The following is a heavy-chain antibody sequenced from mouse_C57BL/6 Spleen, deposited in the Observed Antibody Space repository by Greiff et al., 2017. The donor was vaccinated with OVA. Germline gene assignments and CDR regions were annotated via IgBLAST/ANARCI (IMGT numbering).Heavy chain of an antibody. CDR3: ARSGDYDKETWFAY. CDR1: GYAFSSSW. CDR2: IYPGDGDT. D-gene: IGHD2-4*01. V-gene: IGHV1-82*01. Sequence: VQLQESGPELVKPGASVKISCKASGYAFSSSWMNWVKQRPGKGLEWIGRIYPGDGDTNYNGQFKGKATLTADKSSSPAYMQLSSLTSEDSAVYFCARSGDYDKETWFAYWGQGTLVTVSA. J-gene: IGHJ3*01.